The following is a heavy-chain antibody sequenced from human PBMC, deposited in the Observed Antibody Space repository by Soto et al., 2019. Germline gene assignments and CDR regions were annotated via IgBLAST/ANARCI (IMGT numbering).Heavy chain of an antibody. Sequence: QVQLVQSGAELKKPGCSVKVSCKASGGTFSSYTISWVRQAPGQGLEWMGRIIPILGIANYAQKFQGRVTITADKSTSTAYMELSSLRSEDTAVYYCARGPPGGIVVQGYLGQGTLVTVSS. V-gene: IGHV1-69*02. CDR1: GGTFSSYT. D-gene: IGHD2-15*01. J-gene: IGHJ4*02. CDR3: ARGPPGGIVVQGY. CDR2: IIPILGIA.